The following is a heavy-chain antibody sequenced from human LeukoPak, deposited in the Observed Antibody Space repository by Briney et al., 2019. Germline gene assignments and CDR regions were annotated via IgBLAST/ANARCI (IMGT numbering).Heavy chain of an antibody. CDR3: CGYSLY. CDR2: IYTSGST. V-gene: IGHV4-4*07. D-gene: IGHD5-18*01. J-gene: IGHJ4*02. Sequence: SETLPLTCTVSGGSISSYYWSLIRQPAGKGLEWIGRIYTSGSTTYNPSLKSRVTMSVDTSKTQFSLKLSSVTAADTAVYYCCGYSLYWGQGTLVTVSS. CDR1: GGSISSYY.